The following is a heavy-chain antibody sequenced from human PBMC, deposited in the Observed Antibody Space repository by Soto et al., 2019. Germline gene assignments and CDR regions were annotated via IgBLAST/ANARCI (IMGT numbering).Heavy chain of an antibody. CDR2: IYWHDDK. J-gene: IGHJ4*02. D-gene: IGHD3-16*01. Sequence: SXPTLVNPTQTLPLTCTXXXXSLRTTGVGVSWIRQPPGKALEWLALIYWHDDKRYRPSLTSRLTITKDTSKTQVVLTMTNMDPVDTATYYCAHRGGATVGLYYFDYWGQGALVTVSS. CDR3: AHRGGATVGLYYFDY. V-gene: IGHV2-5*01. CDR1: XXSLRTTGVG.